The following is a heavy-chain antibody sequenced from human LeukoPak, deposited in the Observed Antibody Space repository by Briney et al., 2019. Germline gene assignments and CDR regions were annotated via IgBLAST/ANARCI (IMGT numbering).Heavy chain of an antibody. Sequence: GRSLRLSCAASGFTFSSYGMHWVRQAPGKGLEWVAVISFDGSYKHYADSVKGGLTISRDNSKNTLYLQMNSLRVEDTAVYNCAKASFRITTDYYTDYWGQRTLGTVSS. J-gene: IGHJ4*02. CDR2: ISFDGSYK. V-gene: IGHV3-30*18. D-gene: IGHD3-22*01. CDR1: GFTFSSYG. CDR3: AKASFRITTDYYTDY.